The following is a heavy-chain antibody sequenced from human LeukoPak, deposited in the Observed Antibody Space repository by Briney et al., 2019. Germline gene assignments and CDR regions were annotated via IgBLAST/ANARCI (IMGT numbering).Heavy chain of an antibody. Sequence: SETLSLTCTVSGGSISSYYWSWIRQPAGKGLEWIGRIYTSGSTNYNPSLKSRVTMSVDTSKYQFSLKLSSVTAADTAVYYCARVEGVGYDFWSGYYTGWFDPWGQGTLVTVSS. J-gene: IGHJ5*02. CDR3: ARVEGVGYDFWSGYYTGWFDP. CDR2: IYTSGST. CDR1: GGSISSYY. V-gene: IGHV4-4*07. D-gene: IGHD3-3*01.